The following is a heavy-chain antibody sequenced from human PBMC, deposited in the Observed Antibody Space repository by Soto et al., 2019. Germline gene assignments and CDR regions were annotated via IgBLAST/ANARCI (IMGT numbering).Heavy chain of an antibody. CDR2: ISSGGST. CDR3: AKRRGAGGHFDY. D-gene: IGHD2-15*01. CDR1: GFTFTSYA. J-gene: IGHJ4*02. V-gene: IGHV3-23*01. Sequence: EVQLLESGGGLVQPEGSLRLSCAASGFTFTSYAMGWVLQAPGKGLEWVSVISSGGSTYYADYVRGRFTISRDNSKDTLSLQMNSLRAEDTAVYYCAKRRGAGGHFDYWGQGALVTVSS.